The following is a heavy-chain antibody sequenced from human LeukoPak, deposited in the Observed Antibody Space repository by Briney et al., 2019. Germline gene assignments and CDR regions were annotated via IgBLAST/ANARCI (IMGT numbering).Heavy chain of an antibody. Sequence: GGSLRLSCAASGFTFSSYGMHWVRQAPGKGLEWVAFIRNDGSNKNYADSMKGRFTISRDNAKNSLYLQMNSLRAEDTAVYYCAREGDGYNYGYYFDYWGQGTLVTVSS. V-gene: IGHV3-30*02. J-gene: IGHJ4*02. CDR2: IRNDGSNK. D-gene: IGHD5-24*01. CDR3: AREGDGYNYGYYFDY. CDR1: GFTFSSYG.